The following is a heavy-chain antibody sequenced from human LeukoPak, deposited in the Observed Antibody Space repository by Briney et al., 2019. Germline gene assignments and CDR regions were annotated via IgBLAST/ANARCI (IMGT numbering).Heavy chain of an antibody. CDR3: ASIPSTSDYFDY. J-gene: IGHJ4*02. D-gene: IGHD5/OR15-5a*01. CDR1: GFTFDDYA. CDR2: ISWNSGSI. V-gene: IGHV3-9*01. Sequence: GGSLRLSCAASGFTFDDYAMHWVRQAPGKGLEWVSGISWNSGSIGYADSVKGRFTISRDNAKNSLYLQMNSLRAEDTALYYCASIPSTSDYFDYWGQGTLVTVSS.